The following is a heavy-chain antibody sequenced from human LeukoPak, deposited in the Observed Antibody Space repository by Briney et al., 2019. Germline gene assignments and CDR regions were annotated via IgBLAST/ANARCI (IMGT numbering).Heavy chain of an antibody. J-gene: IGHJ4*02. Sequence: RAPVKVSCKASGYTFTSYYMHWVRQAPGQGLEWMGIINPSGGSTSYAQKFQGRVTMTRDTSTSTVYMELSSLRSEDTAVYYCARESRFEVGATVGFIDYFDYWGQGTLVTVSS. V-gene: IGHV1-46*01. CDR3: ARESRFEVGATVGFIDYFDY. CDR1: GYTFTSYY. CDR2: INPSGGST. D-gene: IGHD1-26*01.